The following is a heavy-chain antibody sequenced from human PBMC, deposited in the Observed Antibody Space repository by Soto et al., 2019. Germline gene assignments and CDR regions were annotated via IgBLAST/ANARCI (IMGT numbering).Heavy chain of an antibody. CDR3: ARDTSDYYDSSGFLLGHWFDP. J-gene: IGHJ5*02. V-gene: IGHV4-30-4*01. CDR2: IYYSGST. D-gene: IGHD3-22*01. Sequence: SETLSLTCTVSGGSISSGDYYWSWIRQPPGKGLEWIGYIYYSGSTYYNPSLKSRVTISVDTSKNQFSLKLSSVTAADTAVYYCARDTSDYYDSSGFLLGHWFDPWGQGTLVTVSS. CDR1: GGSISSGDYY.